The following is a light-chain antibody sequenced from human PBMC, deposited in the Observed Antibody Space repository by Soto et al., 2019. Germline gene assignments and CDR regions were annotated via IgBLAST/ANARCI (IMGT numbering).Light chain of an antibody. CDR1: QDIGNY. J-gene: IGKJ2*02. Sequence: DIQMTQSPSSLSASVGDRVTITCQASQDIGNYLNWYQRKPGQAPKLLLYDASTLHTGVPSRFSGSGSGTHFTFTISSLQPEDIATYYCQQYDNLPRTFGQGTKLDVK. CDR2: DAS. V-gene: IGKV1-33*01. CDR3: QQYDNLPRT.